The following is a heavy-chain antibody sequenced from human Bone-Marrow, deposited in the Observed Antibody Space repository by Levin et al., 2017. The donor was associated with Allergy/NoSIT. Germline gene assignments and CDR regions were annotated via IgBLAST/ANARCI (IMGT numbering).Heavy chain of an antibody. CDR1: GLTFSKAW. CDR3: TTLPGITAFGVVIDY. Sequence: NPGGSLRLSCAVSGLTFSKAWMSWVRQAPGKGLEWVGRIEGDTDGWTRHYAEPVKGRFIISRDESTNMLYLQMNSLKTEDTAVYYCTTLPGITAFGVVIDYWGQGTLVTVSS. V-gene: IGHV3-15*04. CDR2: IEGDTDGWTR. J-gene: IGHJ4*02. D-gene: IGHD3-3*01.